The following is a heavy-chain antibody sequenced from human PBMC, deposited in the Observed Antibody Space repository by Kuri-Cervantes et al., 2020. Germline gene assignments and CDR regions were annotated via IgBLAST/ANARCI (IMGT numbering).Heavy chain of an antibody. J-gene: IGHJ4*02. Sequence: GSLRLSCTVSGGSISSYYWSWIRQPPGKGLEWIGYIYYSGSTNYNPSLKSRVTISVDTSKNQFSLKLSSVTAADTAVYYCARGAYGGVFDYWGQGTLVTVSS. CDR3: ARGAYGGVFDY. D-gene: IGHD3-16*01. V-gene: IGHV4-59*12. CDR1: GGSISSYY. CDR2: IYYSGST.